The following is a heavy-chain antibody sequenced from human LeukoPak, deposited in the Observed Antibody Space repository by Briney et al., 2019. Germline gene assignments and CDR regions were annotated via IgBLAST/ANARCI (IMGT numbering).Heavy chain of an antibody. J-gene: IGHJ4*02. CDR2: INQDGRDK. Sequence: PGGSLRLSCAASGFTFSSDWMSWVRQAPGKGLEWVANINQDGRDKSYVGSVRGRFTISRDNARNSLYLQMNSLRAEDTAMYYWAGGAGYWGQGTLVTVSS. V-gene: IGHV3-7*01. CDR3: AGGAGY. CDR1: GFTFSSDW.